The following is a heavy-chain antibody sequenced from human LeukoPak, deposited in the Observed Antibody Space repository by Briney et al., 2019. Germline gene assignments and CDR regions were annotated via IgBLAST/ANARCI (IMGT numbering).Heavy chain of an antibody. D-gene: IGHD1-1*01. Sequence: SETLSLTCSVSGGSISSEWWAWIRQPPGKGPEWIAYVHYSGSTSYNPSLKSRVTISIDTSKNQFSLKLSSVTAADTAVYYCAREWAGTDYWGQGTLVTVSS. V-gene: IGHV4-59*12. J-gene: IGHJ4*01. CDR3: AREWAGTDY. CDR2: VHYSGST. CDR1: GGSISSEW.